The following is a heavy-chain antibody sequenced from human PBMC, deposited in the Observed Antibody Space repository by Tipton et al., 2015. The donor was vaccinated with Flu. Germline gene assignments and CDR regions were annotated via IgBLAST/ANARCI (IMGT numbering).Heavy chain of an antibody. CDR3: ARRDYSNYVSDPKSWFDP. J-gene: IGHJ5*02. CDR2: VSRSGST. CDR1: GDSISSDYH. V-gene: IGHV4-38-2*01. D-gene: IGHD4-11*01. Sequence: TLSLTCAVSGDSISSDYHWGWIRQFPGKRLEWIGTVSRSGSTVYNPSPTSRVTISIDRSKNQFSLNLKSVTAADLAVYYCARRDYSNYVSDPKSWFDPWGQGTLVAVSS.